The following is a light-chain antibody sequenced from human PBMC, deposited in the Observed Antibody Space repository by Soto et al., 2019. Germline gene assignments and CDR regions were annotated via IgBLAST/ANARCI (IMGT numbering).Light chain of an antibody. CDR3: QQYGRSGT. Sequence: EIVLTQSPGTLSLSPGERATLSRRASQSVSRTYLAWYQQKPVQAPRLLIYAASSRATGIPDRFSGSGSGTDFTLTISRLEPEDFAVYYCQQYGRSGTFGQGTKVDIK. CDR2: AAS. V-gene: IGKV3-20*01. CDR1: QSVSRTY. J-gene: IGKJ1*01.